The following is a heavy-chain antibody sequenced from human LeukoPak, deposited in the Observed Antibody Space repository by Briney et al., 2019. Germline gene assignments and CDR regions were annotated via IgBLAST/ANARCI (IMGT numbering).Heavy chain of an antibody. D-gene: IGHD6-6*01. Sequence: PSETLSLTCTVSGGSISSSSHYWGWIRQPPGKGLEWIGSIYYSGGTYYNPSLESRVTISVDTSKNQFSLKVSSVTAADTAVYYCARRGASSSEEYWGQGTLVIVSS. CDR1: GGSISSSSHY. CDR3: ARRGASSSEEY. J-gene: IGHJ4*02. V-gene: IGHV4-39*01. CDR2: IYYSGGT.